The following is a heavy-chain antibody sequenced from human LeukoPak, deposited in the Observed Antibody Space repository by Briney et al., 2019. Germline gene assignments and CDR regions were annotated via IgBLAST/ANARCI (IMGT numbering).Heavy chain of an antibody. CDR2: IYYSGST. CDR1: GGSISSYY. V-gene: IGHV4-59*01. CDR3: ARVHVVRGVIPFTFDY. J-gene: IGHJ4*02. Sequence: SETLSLTCTVSGGSISSYYWSWIRQPPGKGLEWIGYIYYSGSTNYNPSLKSRVTLSVDTSKNQFSLKLSSVTAADTAVYYCARVHVVRGVIPFTFDYWGQGTLVTVSS. D-gene: IGHD3-10*01.